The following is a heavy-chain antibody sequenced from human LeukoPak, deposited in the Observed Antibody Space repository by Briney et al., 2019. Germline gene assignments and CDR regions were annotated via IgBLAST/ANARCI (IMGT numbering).Heavy chain of an antibody. CDR1: GFTFSSYS. CDR3: ASGYSSGWYTRGSEYFQH. J-gene: IGHJ1*01. Sequence: GGSLRLSCAASGFTFSSYSMNWVRQAPGKGLEWVSSISSSSSYIYYADSVKGRFTISRDNAKNSLYLQMNSLRAEDTAVYYCASGYSSGWYTRGSEYFQHWGQGTLVTVSS. D-gene: IGHD6-19*01. CDR2: ISSSSSYI. V-gene: IGHV3-21*01.